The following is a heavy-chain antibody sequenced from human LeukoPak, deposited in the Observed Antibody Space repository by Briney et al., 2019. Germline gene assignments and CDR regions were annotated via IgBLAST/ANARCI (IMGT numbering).Heavy chain of an antibody. V-gene: IGHV1-2*02. Sequence: ASVKVSCKASGYTFTAHFFHWVRQAPGQGLEWMGWIIPNSGGTKYAQNFQGRITMTRDTSSSTVYMELRRLTSDDTAVYYCAYDSSGSYYFDYWGQGTLVTVSS. CDR2: IIPNSGGT. J-gene: IGHJ4*02. CDR3: AYDSSGSYYFDY. CDR1: GYTFTAHF. D-gene: IGHD3-22*01.